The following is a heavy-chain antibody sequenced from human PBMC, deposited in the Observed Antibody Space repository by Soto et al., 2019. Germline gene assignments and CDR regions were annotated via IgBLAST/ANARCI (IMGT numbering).Heavy chain of an antibody. CDR1: GGTFSSYA. J-gene: IGHJ6*02. CDR2: IIPIFGTA. V-gene: IGHV1-69*13. Sequence: GASVKVSCKASGGTFSSYAISWVRQAPGQGHEWMGGIIPIFGTANYAQKFQGRVTITADESTSTAYMELSSLRSEDTAVYYCARDLDYDSSGYGPYYYYGMDVWGQGTTVTVSS. D-gene: IGHD3-22*01. CDR3: ARDLDYDSSGYGPYYYYGMDV.